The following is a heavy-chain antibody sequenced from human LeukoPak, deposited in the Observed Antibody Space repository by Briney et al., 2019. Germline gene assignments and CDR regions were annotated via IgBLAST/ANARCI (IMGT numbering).Heavy chain of an antibody. CDR2: ISTSSIYI. Sequence: GGSLRLSCAASGFTFSSYSMNWVRQAPGMGLEWVSSISTSSIYIYYTDSVKGRFTISRDNSKNTIYLQMNSLRAEDTAVYYCAKDKSSSGENCDYWGQGTLVTVSS. CDR1: GFTFSSYS. CDR3: AKDKSSSGENCDY. V-gene: IGHV3-21*01. D-gene: IGHD6-19*01. J-gene: IGHJ4*02.